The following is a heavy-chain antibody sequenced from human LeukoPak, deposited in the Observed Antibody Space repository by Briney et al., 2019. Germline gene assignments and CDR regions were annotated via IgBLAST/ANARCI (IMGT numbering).Heavy chain of an antibody. J-gene: IGHJ4*02. CDR1: GDSISSGSYY. Sequence: SQTLSLTCTVSGDSISSGSYYWSWIRQPAGKGLEWVGRIYISGSTNYNPSLKSRVTISVDTSKNQFSLNLTSVTAADTAVYYCAKEAKYYDILIGYYRSFYYFDYWGQGTLVTVSS. D-gene: IGHD3-9*01. CDR3: AKEAKYYDILIGYYRSFYYFDY. V-gene: IGHV4-61*02. CDR2: IYISGST.